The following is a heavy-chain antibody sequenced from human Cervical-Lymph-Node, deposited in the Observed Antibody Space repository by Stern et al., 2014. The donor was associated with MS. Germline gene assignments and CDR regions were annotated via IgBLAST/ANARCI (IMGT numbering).Heavy chain of an antibody. CDR2: ISYDGSKA. CDR1: GFNFSSYA. CDR3: ARDLVWFGELDWGAMDV. V-gene: IGHV3-30-3*01. J-gene: IGHJ6*02. Sequence: VQLVQSGGGVVQPGRALRLSCAATGFNFSSYAMQWVRQAPGKGLEWVAVISYDGSKAYYTESVKGRFTVSRDNSKNTLFLQVSSLRPEDTAEYYCARDLVWFGELDWGAMDVWGHGTTVTVSS. D-gene: IGHD3-10*01.